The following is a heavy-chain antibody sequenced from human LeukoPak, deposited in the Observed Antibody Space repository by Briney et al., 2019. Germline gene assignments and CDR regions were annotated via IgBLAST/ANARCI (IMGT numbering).Heavy chain of an antibody. D-gene: IGHD3-10*01. V-gene: IGHV4-34*01. CDR3: HYYGSGSYYNVRDY. J-gene: IGHJ4*02. CDR1: GGSFSGYY. Sequence: PSETLSLTCAVYGGSFSGYYWSWMRQPPGKGLEWIGEINHSGSTNYNPSLKSRVTISVDTSKNQSSLKLSSVTAADTAVYYCHYYGSGSYYNVRDYWGQGTLVTVSS. CDR2: INHSGST.